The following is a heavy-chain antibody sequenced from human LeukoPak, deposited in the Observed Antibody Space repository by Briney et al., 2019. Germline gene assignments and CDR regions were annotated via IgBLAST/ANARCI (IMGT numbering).Heavy chain of an antibody. CDR2: VYSGGST. D-gene: IGHD6-19*01. Sequence: PGGSLRLSCAASGVTVSSNYMSWVRQAPGKGLEWVSVVYSGGSTYYADSVKGRFTISRDNSKNTLYLQMNSLRAEDTAVYYCARDGYSSGWFDYWGQGTLVTVSS. CDR3: ARDGYSSGWFDY. J-gene: IGHJ4*02. CDR1: GVTVSSNY. V-gene: IGHV3-66*01.